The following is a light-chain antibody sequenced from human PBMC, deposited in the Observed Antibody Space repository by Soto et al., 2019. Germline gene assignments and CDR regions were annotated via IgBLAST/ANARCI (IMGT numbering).Light chain of an antibody. CDR1: QSVSSH. CDR2: DAS. J-gene: IGKJ1*01. CDR3: QHYDVWPLT. Sequence: EIVLTQSPATLSVSPGGGATLSCRASQSVSSHLAWYQQKPGQGPRLLIYDASTRATGIPARFSGSGPGTEFTLTISSLQSEDFGVYYCQHYDVWPLTFGQGTKVEIK. V-gene: IGKV3-15*01.